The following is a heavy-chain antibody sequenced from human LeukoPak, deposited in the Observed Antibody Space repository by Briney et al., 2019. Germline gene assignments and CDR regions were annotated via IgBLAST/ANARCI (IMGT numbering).Heavy chain of an antibody. V-gene: IGHV3-30*02. CDR3: AKDQSNWNYFYGY. Sequence: AGGSLRLSCAAAGFTFSNYGMHWVRQAPGKGLEWVAFIRYDGDSTHYADSVKGRFTISRDNSENTLHLQMSSLRAEDTAVYYCAKDQSNWNYFYGYWGQGTLVTVSS. D-gene: IGHD1-7*01. CDR2: IRYDGDST. CDR1: GFTFSNYG. J-gene: IGHJ4*02.